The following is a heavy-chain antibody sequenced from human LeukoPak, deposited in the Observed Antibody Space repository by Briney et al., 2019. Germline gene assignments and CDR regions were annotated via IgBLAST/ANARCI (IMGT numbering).Heavy chain of an antibody. CDR2: IRYDGSNK. J-gene: IGHJ4*02. D-gene: IGHD3-3*01. CDR3: TRLHYDFWSGYYRYFDY. Sequence: PGGSLRLSCAASGFTFSSYGMHWVRQAPGKGLEWVAFIRYDGSNKYYADSVKGRFTISRDNSKNTLYLQMNSLRAEDTAVYYCTRLHYDFWSGYYRYFDYWGQGTLVTVSS. CDR1: GFTFSSYG. V-gene: IGHV3-30*02.